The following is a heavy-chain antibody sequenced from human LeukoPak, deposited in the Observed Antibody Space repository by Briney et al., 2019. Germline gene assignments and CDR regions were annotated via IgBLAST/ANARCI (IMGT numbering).Heavy chain of an antibody. CDR1: GYTFSTYG. D-gene: IGHD6-19*01. Sequence: GASVKVSCKASGYTFSTYGISWVRQAPGQGLEWMGWISTYNGNTEYAQQFQGRVTMTTDTSTSTAYMELRSLRSDDTAVYYCARDPPHSGGPNSPCFEYWGQGTLVTVSS. CDR3: ARDPPHSGGPNSPCFEY. J-gene: IGHJ4*02. CDR2: ISTYNGNT. V-gene: IGHV1-18*01.